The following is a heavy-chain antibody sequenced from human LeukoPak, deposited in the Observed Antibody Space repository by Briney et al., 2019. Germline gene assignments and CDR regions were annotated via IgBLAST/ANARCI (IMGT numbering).Heavy chain of an antibody. CDR2: ISAYNGNT. D-gene: IGHD3-9*01. V-gene: IGHV1-18*01. CDR1: GYTLTSYG. CDR3: ARGQTYYDLLTGFDY. Sequence: VASVKVSCKASGYTLTSYGISWVRQAPGQGLEWMGWISAYNGNTNYAQNFQGRVTITADKSTGTTYMELSSLRSEDTAVYYCARGQTYYDLLTGFDYWGQGTLVTVSS. J-gene: IGHJ4*02.